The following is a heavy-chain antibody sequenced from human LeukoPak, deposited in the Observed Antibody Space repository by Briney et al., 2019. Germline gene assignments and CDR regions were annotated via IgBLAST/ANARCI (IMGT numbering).Heavy chain of an antibody. CDR2: IYSGGST. CDR1: GGSFSGYY. J-gene: IGHJ4*02. Sequence: PSETLSLTCAVYGGSFSGYYVSWVRQAPGKGLEWVSVIYSGGSTYYADSVKGRFTISRDNSKNTLYLQMNSLRAEDTAVYYCARSPYSSRPGYYFDYWGQGTLVTVSS. D-gene: IGHD6-13*01. CDR3: ARSPYSSRPGYYFDY. V-gene: IGHV3-66*01.